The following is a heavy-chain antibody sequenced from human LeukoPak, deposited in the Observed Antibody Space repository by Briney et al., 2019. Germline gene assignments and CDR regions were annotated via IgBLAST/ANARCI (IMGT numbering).Heavy chain of an antibody. D-gene: IGHD3-16*02. CDR3: ATQYYDYVWGSYRYLS. Sequence: ASVKVSCKVSGYTLTELCMHWVRQAPGKGLEWRGGFDPEDGETIYAQKFQGRVTMTEDTSTDTAYMELSSLRSEDTAVYYCATQYYDYVWGSYRYLSWGQGTLVTVSS. J-gene: IGHJ4*02. CDR1: GYTLTELC. CDR2: FDPEDGET. V-gene: IGHV1-24*01.